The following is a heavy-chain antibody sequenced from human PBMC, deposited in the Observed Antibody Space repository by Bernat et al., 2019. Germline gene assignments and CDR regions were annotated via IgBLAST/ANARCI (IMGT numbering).Heavy chain of an antibody. D-gene: IGHD2-8*02. V-gene: IGHV3-23*04. J-gene: IGHJ4*02. Sequence: EVQLVESGGGLVQPGGSLRLSCAASGFTFSSYAMSWVRQAPGKGLEWVSAMSGSGGSTYYPYSLKGRFTISTDTSKHTLYLQMNSLRAEDTAVYYCAKDALGYCTGGVCPDYWGQGTLVTVSS. CDR3: AKDALGYCTGGVCPDY. CDR1: GFTFSSYA. CDR2: MSGSGGST.